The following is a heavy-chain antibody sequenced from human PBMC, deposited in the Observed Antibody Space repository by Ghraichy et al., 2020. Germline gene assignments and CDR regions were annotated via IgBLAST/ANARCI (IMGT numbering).Heavy chain of an antibody. V-gene: IGHV3-30*18. CDR1: GFTFSSYG. D-gene: IGHD3-9*01. CDR2: ISYDGNNK. J-gene: IGHJ4*02. CDR3: VKELMAAGDILSFSS. Sequence: GGSLRLSCAASGFTFSSYGMHWVRQAPGKGLEWVAVISYDGNNKYYADSVKGRFTISRDSSKNTLYLQMNSLRAEDTAVYYCVKELMAAGDILSFSSWGQGTLVTVSS.